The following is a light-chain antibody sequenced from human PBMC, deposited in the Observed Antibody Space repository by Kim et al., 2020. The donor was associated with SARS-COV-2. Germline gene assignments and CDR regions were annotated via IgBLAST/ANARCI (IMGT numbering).Light chain of an antibody. CDR3: QQSYSTPRYT. Sequence: ASVGDRVTITCRASQSISSYLNWYQQKPGKAPKLLIYAASSLQSGVPSRFSGSGSGTDFTLTIISLQPEDFATYYCQQSYSTPRYTFGQGTKLEI. V-gene: IGKV1-39*01. CDR2: AAS. CDR1: QSISSY. J-gene: IGKJ2*01.